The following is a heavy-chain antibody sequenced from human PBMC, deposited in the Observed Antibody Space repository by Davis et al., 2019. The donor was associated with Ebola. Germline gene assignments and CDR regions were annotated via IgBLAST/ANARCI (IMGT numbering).Heavy chain of an antibody. Sequence: AASVKVSCKASGYTFTGYYMHWVRQAPGQGLEWMGRINPNSGGTNYAQKFQGRVTMTRDTSISTAYMELSRLRSDDTAVYYWASFETTVTTGWFDPWGQGTLVTVSS. CDR2: INPNSGGT. D-gene: IGHD4-11*01. CDR1: GYTFTGYY. CDR3: ASFETTVTTGWFDP. V-gene: IGHV1-2*06. J-gene: IGHJ5*02.